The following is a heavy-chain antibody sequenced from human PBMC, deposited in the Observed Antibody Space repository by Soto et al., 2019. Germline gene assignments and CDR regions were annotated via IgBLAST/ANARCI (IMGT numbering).Heavy chain of an antibody. CDR2: IIPIFGTA. CDR1: GGTFSSYA. D-gene: IGHD2-2*01. Sequence: QVQLVQSGAEVKKPGSSVKVSCKASGGTFSSYAISWVRQAPGQGLEWMGGIIPIFGTANYAQKFQGRVTITADESTSKAYMELSSLRSEDTAVYYCASSIVVVPAATPTGYYYYGMDVWGQGTTVTVSS. J-gene: IGHJ6*02. V-gene: IGHV1-69*01. CDR3: ASSIVVVPAATPTGYYYYGMDV.